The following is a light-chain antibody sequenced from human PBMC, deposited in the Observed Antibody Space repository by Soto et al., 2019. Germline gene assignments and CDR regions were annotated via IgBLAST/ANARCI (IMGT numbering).Light chain of an antibody. CDR2: GAS. CDR3: QQYGSFSRT. Sequence: EIVLTQSPGPLSLSPGERAILSCRASQSVSSNSLAWYQQKPGQAPRLLIYGASSRATGIPDRFSGSGSGTDFTLTVSRLEPEDFAVYYCQQYGSFSRTFGQGTRLEIK. J-gene: IGKJ5*01. V-gene: IGKV3-20*01. CDR1: QSVSSNS.